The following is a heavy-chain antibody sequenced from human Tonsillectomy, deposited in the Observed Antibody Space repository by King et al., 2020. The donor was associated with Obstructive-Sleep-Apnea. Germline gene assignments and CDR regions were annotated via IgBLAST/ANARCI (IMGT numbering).Heavy chain of an antibody. D-gene: IGHD6-19*01. CDR1: GGSISSNNW. CDR3: ARGARMWQWLDY. Sequence: VQLQESGPGLVKPSGTLSLTCAVSGGSISSNNWRSLVRQPPRNGREWIGEIYHSGSTNYNPSLNSRVTISVDKSKNQFSLKLSSGTAADTAVYYCARGARMWQWLDYWGQGTLGTVSS. J-gene: IGHJ4*02. CDR2: IYHSGST. V-gene: IGHV4-4*02.